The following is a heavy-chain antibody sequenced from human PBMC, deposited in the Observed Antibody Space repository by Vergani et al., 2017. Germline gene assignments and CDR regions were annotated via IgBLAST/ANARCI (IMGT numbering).Heavy chain of an antibody. CDR2: IGYDGSNK. Sequence: QVQLVESEGGVVQPGRSLTLSCVASGFTFSSHGMHWVRQAPGKGLEWVAVIGYDGSNKYYGDSVKGRFTISRDNSKNTLYRQMNSLRVEDTAVYYCARLCNKTRLDSWGQGTLVTVSS. CDR3: ARLCNKTRLDS. J-gene: IGHJ5*01. V-gene: IGHV3-33*01. CDR1: GFTFSSHG. D-gene: IGHD1/OR15-1a*01.